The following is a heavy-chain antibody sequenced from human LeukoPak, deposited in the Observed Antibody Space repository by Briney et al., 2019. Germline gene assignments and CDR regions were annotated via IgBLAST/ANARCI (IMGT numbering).Heavy chain of an antibody. J-gene: IGHJ4*02. CDR1: GFTFSSYA. V-gene: IGHV3-30-3*01. D-gene: IGHD6-19*01. CDR2: ISYDGSNK. CDR3: ARDESSSGWSGIDY. Sequence: GGSLRLSCAASGFTFSSYAMHWVRQAPGKGLEWVAVISYDGSNKYYADSVKGRFTISRDNSKNTLYLQMNSLRAEDTAVYYCARDESSSGWSGIDYWGQGTLVTVSS.